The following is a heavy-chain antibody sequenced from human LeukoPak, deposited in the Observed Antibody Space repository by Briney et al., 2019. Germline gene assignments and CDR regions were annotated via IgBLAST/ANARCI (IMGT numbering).Heavy chain of an antibody. J-gene: IGHJ1*01. CDR2: IKQDGSEK. V-gene: IGHV3-7*01. CDR3: AKEGSGYSSEYFQH. D-gene: IGHD3-22*01. CDR1: GFTFSSYW. Sequence: GGSLRLSCAASGFTFSSYWMSWVRQAPGKGLEWVANIKQDGSEKYYADSVKGRFTISRDNSKNTLYLQMNSLRAEDTAVYYCAKEGSGYSSEYFQHWGQGTLVTVSS.